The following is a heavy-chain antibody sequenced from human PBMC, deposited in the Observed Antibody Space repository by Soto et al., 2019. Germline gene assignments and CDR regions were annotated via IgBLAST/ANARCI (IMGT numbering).Heavy chain of an antibody. CDR1: XYSFTSXX. CDR3: ARRSEYHISAGGMDV. J-gene: IGHJ6*02. CDR2: IYPGDSDT. D-gene: IGHD6-6*01. V-gene: IGHV5-51*01. Sequence: XLXXSCKGXXYSFTSXXXXXXRQMPXXXXXXXGIIYPGDSDTRXSPSFQGQVTISADKSXXXAYLQWSSLKASDTAMYYCARRSEYHISAGGMDVWGQGTTVTVSS.